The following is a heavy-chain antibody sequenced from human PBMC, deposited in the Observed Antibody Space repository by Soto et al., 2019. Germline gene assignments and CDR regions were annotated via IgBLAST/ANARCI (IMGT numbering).Heavy chain of an antibody. CDR2: INPATGAA. CDR3: ARGGGVGVAGSAAFDM. J-gene: IGHJ3*02. V-gene: IGHV1-2*02. Sequence: QLHLVQSGAVVKKPGASVTVSCSASGYPVTAYYMHWVRQAPGRGLEWMGGINPATGAAKYTQTFQGRVPFPRETSTSTVLMELSGLTSEDTAVFYCARGGGVGVAGSAAFDMWGQGTLVTVSS. D-gene: IGHD3-3*01. CDR1: GYPVTAYY.